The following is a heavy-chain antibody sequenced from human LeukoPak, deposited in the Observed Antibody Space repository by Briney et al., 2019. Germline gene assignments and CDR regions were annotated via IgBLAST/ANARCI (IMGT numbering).Heavy chain of an antibody. Sequence: SETLSLTCAVSGYSISSGYYWGWIRQPPGKGLEWIGSIYHSGSTYYNPSLKSRVTISVDTSKNQFSLKLSSVTAADTAVYYCARGRWEIPGATGGGIDIWGQGTMVTVSS. CDR1: GYSISSGYY. V-gene: IGHV4-38-2*01. CDR2: IYHSGST. CDR3: ARGRWEIPGATGGGIDI. J-gene: IGHJ3*02. D-gene: IGHD1-14*01.